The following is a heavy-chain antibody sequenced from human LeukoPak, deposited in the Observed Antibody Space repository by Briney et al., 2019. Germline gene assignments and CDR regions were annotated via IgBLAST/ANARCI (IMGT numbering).Heavy chain of an antibody. CDR3: ARDRSSGWSLSYYFDY. D-gene: IGHD6-19*01. V-gene: IGHV1-3*01. CDR1: GYTFPGYY. J-gene: IGHJ4*02. Sequence: ASVTVSCKASGYTFPGYYMQWVRQAPGQGLEWMGWINAGNGNTKYSQKFQGRVTITRDTSASTAYMELSSLRSEDTAVYYCARDRSSGWSLSYYFDYWGQGTLVTVSS. CDR2: INAGNGNT.